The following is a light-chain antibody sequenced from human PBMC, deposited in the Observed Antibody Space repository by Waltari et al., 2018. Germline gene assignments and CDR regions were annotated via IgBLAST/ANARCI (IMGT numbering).Light chain of an antibody. V-gene: IGLV1-51*02. J-gene: IGLJ2*01. CDR1: SSNIGDNY. Sequence: QSVLTQPPSVSAAPGQKVTISCSGSSSNIGDNYVSWYQHLPGTAPKLLIFENVKRPSGIPDRFSGSKSGTSGTLGITGLLTGDEADYYCATWDSSLRSVVFGGGTKLTVL. CDR3: ATWDSSLRSVV. CDR2: ENV.